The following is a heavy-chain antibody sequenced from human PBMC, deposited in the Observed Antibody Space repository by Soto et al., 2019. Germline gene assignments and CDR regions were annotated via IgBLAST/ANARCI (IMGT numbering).Heavy chain of an antibody. CDR1: GGTFGSYA. CDR3: ARSQGSSTSLEIYYYYYYGMDV. D-gene: IGHD2-2*01. V-gene: IGHV1-69*01. Sequence: QVQLVQSGAEVKKPGSSVKDSCKASGGTFGSYAISWVRQAPGQGLEWMGGIIPIPGTANYAQKFQGRVTSAADESTSTAYMELSSLRSDDTAVYYCARSQGSSTSLEIYYYYYYGMDVWGQGTTVTVSS. CDR2: IIPIPGTA. J-gene: IGHJ6*02.